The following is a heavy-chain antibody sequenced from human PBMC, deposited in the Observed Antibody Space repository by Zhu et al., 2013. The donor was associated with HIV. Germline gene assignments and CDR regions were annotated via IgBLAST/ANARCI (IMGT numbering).Heavy chain of an antibody. CDR1: GYSFTNYG. CDR2: ISAYNGNT. V-gene: IGHV1-18*01. J-gene: IGHJ6*03. Sequence: QVQLVQSGAEVKKPGASVKVSCKASGYSFTNYGISWVRQAPGQGLEWMGWISAYNGNTKYAQQLQGRVTMTRDTSISTAYMELSSLRSEDTAVYYCARGRGDCSGGSCYHGYYYFYMDVWGKGTTVTVSS. CDR3: ARGRGDCSGGSCYHGYYYFYMDV. D-gene: IGHD2-15*01.